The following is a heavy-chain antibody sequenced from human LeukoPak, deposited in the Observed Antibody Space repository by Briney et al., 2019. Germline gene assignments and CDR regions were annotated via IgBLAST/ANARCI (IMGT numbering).Heavy chain of an antibody. J-gene: IGHJ4*02. V-gene: IGHV1-2*02. D-gene: IGHD6-13*01. Sequence: ASVKVSCKASGYTFTDYYMHWVRQAPGQGLEWMGWINPNSGGTNYAQKFQGRVTMTRDTSISTAYMELSRLRSDDTAVYYCARATLQQLAMIDYWGQGTLVTVSS. CDR3: ARATLQQLAMIDY. CDR2: INPNSGGT. CDR1: GYTFTDYY.